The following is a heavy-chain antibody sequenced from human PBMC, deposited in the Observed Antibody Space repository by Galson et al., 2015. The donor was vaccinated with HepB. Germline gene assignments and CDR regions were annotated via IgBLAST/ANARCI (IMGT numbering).Heavy chain of an antibody. CDR2: MNPDSGNT. CDR3: ARGGGHSSSWHDY. Sequence: SVKVSCKASGFTFSNYDINWVRQATGQGLEWMGWMNPDSGNTGYAEKFQGRVTMTRDTSITTAYMELSSLRSEDTAVYYCARGGGHSSSWHDYWGQGTLITVFS. CDR1: GFTFSNYD. D-gene: IGHD6-13*01. J-gene: IGHJ4*02. V-gene: IGHV1-8*02.